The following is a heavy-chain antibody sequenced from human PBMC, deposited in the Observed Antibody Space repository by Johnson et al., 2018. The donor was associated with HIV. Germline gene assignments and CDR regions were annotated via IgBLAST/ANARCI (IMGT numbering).Heavy chain of an antibody. CDR1: GFTFSSYA. J-gene: IGHJ3*02. V-gene: IGHV3-30*04. CDR3: ARDKGPDAAMVGDAFDI. CDR2: ISYDGSNK. Sequence: QVQLVESGGGVVQPGRSLRLSCAASGFTFSSYAMHWVRQAPGKGLEWVAVISYDGSNKYYADSVKGRFTISRDNSKNTLYLQMNSLRAEDTAVYYCARDKGPDAAMVGDAFDIWGQGTIITVSS. D-gene: IGHD5-18*01.